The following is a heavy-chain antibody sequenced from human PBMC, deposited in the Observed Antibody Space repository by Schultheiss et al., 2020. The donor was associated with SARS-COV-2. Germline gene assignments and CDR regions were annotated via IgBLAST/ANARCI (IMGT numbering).Heavy chain of an antibody. D-gene: IGHD2-2*01. Sequence: GESLKISCAASGFTFSSYVMSWVRQAPGRGLEWVAAISASGATTDYADSGEGRFTTSRDNSKNTVYLQVNTLRAEDTAVYYCAAAHCTSTSCSEALRRYYGVDVWGRGTTVTVSS. CDR2: ISASGATT. J-gene: IGHJ6*02. CDR1: GFTFSSYV. CDR3: AAAHCTSTSCSEALRRYYGVDV. V-gene: IGHV3-23*01.